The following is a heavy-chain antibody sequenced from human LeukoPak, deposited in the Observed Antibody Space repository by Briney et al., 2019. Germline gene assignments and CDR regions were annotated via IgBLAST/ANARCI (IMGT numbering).Heavy chain of an antibody. J-gene: IGHJ4*02. CDR3: ARGKRRFDI. CDR1: AFTFSDHY. Sequence: PGGSLRLSCAASAFTFSDHYMTWLRQSPGKGLEWISYISPSAYSTYYADSVKGRFSISRDNAKNSLYLQMNSVRVEDTAIYYCARGKRRFDIWGQGTLVTVSS. CDR2: ISPSAYST. V-gene: IGHV3-11*01.